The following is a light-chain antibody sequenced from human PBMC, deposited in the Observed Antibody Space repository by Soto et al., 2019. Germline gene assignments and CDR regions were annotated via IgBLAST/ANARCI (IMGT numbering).Light chain of an antibody. CDR1: SSDIGAYNF. V-gene: IGLV2-14*03. CDR3: TSWTTSTTMI. Sequence: SALTQPASVSGSPGRSITISCTGTSSDIGAYNFVSWYQQHPGKAPNLMLYDVNIRPSGVSNRFSGSKSGNTASLTISWLQAEDEADYYCTSWTTSTTMIFGGGTKVTVL. CDR2: DVN. J-gene: IGLJ2*01.